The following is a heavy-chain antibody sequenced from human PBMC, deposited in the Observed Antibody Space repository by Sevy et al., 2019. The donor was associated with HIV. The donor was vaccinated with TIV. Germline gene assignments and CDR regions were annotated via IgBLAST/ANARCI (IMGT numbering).Heavy chain of an antibody. V-gene: IGHV3-21*01. CDR3: ARDYTVTTYYYYGMDV. CDR1: GFTISSYS. CDR2: ISSSSSYI. Sequence: GGSLRLSCAASGFTISSYSMNWVRQAPGKGLEWVSSISSSSSYIYYADSVKGRFTISRDNAKNSLYLQMNSLRAEDTAVYYCARDYTVTTYYYYGMDVWGQGTTVTVSS. J-gene: IGHJ6*02. D-gene: IGHD4-17*01.